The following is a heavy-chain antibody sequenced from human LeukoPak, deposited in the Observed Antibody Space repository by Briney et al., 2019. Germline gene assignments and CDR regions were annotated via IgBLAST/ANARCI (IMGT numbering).Heavy chain of an antibody. CDR2: ISYDGSNK. Sequence: GGSLRLSCAASGFTFSSYAMHWVRQAPGKGLEWVAVISYDGSNKYYADSVKGRFTISRDNSKNTLYLQMNSLRAEDTAVYYCARDASGYDFWSGNFDYWGQGTLVTVSS. CDR1: GFTFSSYA. V-gene: IGHV3-30-3*01. CDR3: ARDASGYDFWSGNFDY. D-gene: IGHD3-3*01. J-gene: IGHJ4*02.